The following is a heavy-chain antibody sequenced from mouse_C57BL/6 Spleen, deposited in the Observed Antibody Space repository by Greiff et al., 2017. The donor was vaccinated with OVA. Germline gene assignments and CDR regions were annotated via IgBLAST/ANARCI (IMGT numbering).Heavy chain of an antibody. V-gene: IGHV1-59*01. CDR3: GGLITTGYAMDY. D-gene: IGHD1-1*01. CDR2: IDPSDSYT. Sequence: QVQLQQPGAELVRPGTSVKLSCKASGYTFTSYWMHWVKQRPGQGLEWIGVIDPSDSYTNYNQKFKGKATLTVDTSSSTAYMQLSSLTSEDSAVYYCGGLITTGYAMDYWGQGTSVTVSS. J-gene: IGHJ4*01. CDR1: GYTFTSYW.